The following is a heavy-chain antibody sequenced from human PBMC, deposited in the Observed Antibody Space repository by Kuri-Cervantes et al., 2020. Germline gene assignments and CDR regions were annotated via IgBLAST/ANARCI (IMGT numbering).Heavy chain of an antibody. CDR1: GFTFDSFA. D-gene: IGHD6-13*01. CDR3: ASLHSSTWGSASGVGY. J-gene: IGHJ4*02. CDR2: INSGGSST. V-gene: IGHV3-74*01. Sequence: GESLKISCATSGFTFDSFAMNWVRQAPGKGLVWVSRINSGGSSTSYADSVKGRFTIARDNAKDTLYLQMNSLRAEDTAVYYCASLHSSTWGSASGVGYWGQGTLVTVSS.